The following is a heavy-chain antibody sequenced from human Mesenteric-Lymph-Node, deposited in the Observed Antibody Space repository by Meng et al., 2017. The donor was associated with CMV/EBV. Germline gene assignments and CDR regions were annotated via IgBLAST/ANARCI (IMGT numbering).Heavy chain of an antibody. D-gene: IGHD1-7*01. CDR3: ARTARYNWNYAT. CDR2: INPDSGGT. J-gene: IGHJ3*01. CDR1: GYTFTGYY. Sequence: ASVKVSCKASGYTFTGYYMHWVRQAPGQGLEWMGWINPDSGGTNYAQKFPGRVTMTRDTSISTAYMELSRLRSDDTAVYYCARTARYNWNYATWGQGTMVTVSS. V-gene: IGHV1-2*02.